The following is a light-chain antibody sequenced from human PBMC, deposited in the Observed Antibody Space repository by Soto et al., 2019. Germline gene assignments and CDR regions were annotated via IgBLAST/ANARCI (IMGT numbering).Light chain of an antibody. V-gene: IGKV3-11*01. CDR1: QSVSSY. CDR3: QQRSNWPRLT. CDR2: DAS. Sequence: EIVLTQSPATLSLSPGERATLSCRASQSVSSYLAWYQQEPGRAPRLLIYDASNRATGIPARFSGSGSGTDFTLTITSLEPEDFAVYYCQQRSNWPRLTFGGGTKVEIK. J-gene: IGKJ4*01.